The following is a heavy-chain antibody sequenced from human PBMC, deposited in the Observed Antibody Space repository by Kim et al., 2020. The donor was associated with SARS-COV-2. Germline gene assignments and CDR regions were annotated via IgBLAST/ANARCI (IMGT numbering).Heavy chain of an antibody. Sequence: GGSLRLSCAASGFTFSSYAMSWVRQAPGKGLEWVSAISGSGGSTYYADSVKGRFTISRDNSKNTLYLQMNSLRAEDTAVYYCAKVWAGYCSGGSCYSLDYWGQGTLVTVSS. V-gene: IGHV3-23*01. D-gene: IGHD2-15*01. CDR3: AKVWAGYCSGGSCYSLDY. J-gene: IGHJ4*02. CDR1: GFTFSSYA. CDR2: ISGSGGST.